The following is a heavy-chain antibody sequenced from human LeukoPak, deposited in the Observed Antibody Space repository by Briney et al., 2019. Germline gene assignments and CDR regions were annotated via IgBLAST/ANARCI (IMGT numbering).Heavy chain of an antibody. J-gene: IGHJ4*02. D-gene: IGHD5-12*01. V-gene: IGHV3-23*01. CDR3: AKDPGYCGYEIFDY. CDR1: GFAFSSYA. Sequence: GGSLRLSCAASGFAFSSYAVNWVRQAPGKGLEWVSSIGVSGGSTYYADSVKGRFTTSRDNSKNTLYLQMNSLRAEDTAVYYCAKDPGYCGYEIFDYWGQGTLVTVSS. CDR2: IGVSGGST.